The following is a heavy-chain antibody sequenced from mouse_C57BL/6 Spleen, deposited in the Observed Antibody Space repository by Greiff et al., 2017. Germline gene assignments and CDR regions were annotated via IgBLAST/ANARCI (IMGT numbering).Heavy chain of an antibody. CDR2: ISSGGDYI. CDR3: TRGDYYYYYAMDY. CDR1: GFTFSSYA. Sequence: EVQRVESGEGLVKPGGSLKLSCAASGFTFSSYAMSWVRQTPEKRLEWVAYISSGGDYIYYADTVKGRFTISRDNARNTLYLQMSSLKSEDTAMYYCTRGDYYYYYAMDYWGQGTSVTVSS. D-gene: IGHD1-1*01. J-gene: IGHJ4*01. V-gene: IGHV5-9-1*02.